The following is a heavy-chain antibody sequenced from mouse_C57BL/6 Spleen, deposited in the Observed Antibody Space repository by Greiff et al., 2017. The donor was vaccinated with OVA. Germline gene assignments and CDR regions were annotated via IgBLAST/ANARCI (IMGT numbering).Heavy chain of an antibody. J-gene: IGHJ4*01. CDR1: GYTFTSYW. V-gene: IGHV1-59*01. D-gene: IGHD1-1*01. CDR3: AREITTVGNYAMDY. CDR2: IDPSDSYT. Sequence: VQLQQPGAELVRPGTSVMLSCKASGYTFTSYWMHWVKQRPGQGLEWIGVIDPSDSYTNYNQKFKGKATLTVDTSSSTAYMQLSSLTSEDSAVYYCAREITTVGNYAMDYWGQGTSVTVSS.